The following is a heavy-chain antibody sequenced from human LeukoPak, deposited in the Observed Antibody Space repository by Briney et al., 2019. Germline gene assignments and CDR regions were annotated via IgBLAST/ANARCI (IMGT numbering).Heavy chain of an antibody. CDR3: ARDSGTEFDY. D-gene: IGHD1-1*01. J-gene: IGHJ4*02. Sequence: GASVKVSCKASEYTFTGYYMHWVRQAPGQGLEWMGWINPNSGVTNYAQKFQGGVTMTRDTSINTAYMELSRLRSDDTAVYSCARDSGTEFDYWGQGTLVTVSS. V-gene: IGHV1-2*02. CDR2: INPNSGVT. CDR1: EYTFTGYY.